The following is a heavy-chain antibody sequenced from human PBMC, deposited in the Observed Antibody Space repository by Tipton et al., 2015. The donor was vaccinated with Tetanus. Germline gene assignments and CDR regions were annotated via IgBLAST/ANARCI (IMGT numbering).Heavy chain of an antibody. V-gene: IGHV1-69*01. CDR2: IIPIFGTA. CDR1: GGTFSSYA. D-gene: IGHD2-2*01. J-gene: IGHJ6*02. CDR3: AGAGCVRDCSSANWEGYYGVIV. Sequence: QSGPEVKKPGSSVKVSCKASGGTFSSYAISWVRQAPGQGLEWMGGIIPIFGTANYAQKFQVRVTITADESTTTSYMELSSLRSEDTAVYYGAGAGCVRDCSSANWEGYYGVIVWGQGTAGPVSS.